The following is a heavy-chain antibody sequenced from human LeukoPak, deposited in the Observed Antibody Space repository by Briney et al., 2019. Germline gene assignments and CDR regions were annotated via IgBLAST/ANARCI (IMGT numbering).Heavy chain of an antibody. CDR2: INPRGGST. V-gene: IGHV1-46*04. CDR3: ARHSGTGNSCHFDY. J-gene: IGHJ4*02. Sequence: ASVKVSCKASGYTFIDYYMHWVRQAPGQGLEWMGIINPRGGSTTYAQKLQGRVTMTRDTSTSTVYMELSSLRSEDTALYYCARHSGTGNSCHFDYWGQGTLVTVSS. D-gene: IGHD2-15*01. CDR1: GYTFIDYY.